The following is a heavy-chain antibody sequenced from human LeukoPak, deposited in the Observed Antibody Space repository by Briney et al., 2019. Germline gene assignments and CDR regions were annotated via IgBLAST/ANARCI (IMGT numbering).Heavy chain of an antibody. CDR1: GGSISSYY. CDR3: ASVTIFGVVSD. CDR2: IYTSGST. V-gene: IGHV4-4*07. D-gene: IGHD3-3*01. Sequence: PSETLSLTCTVSGGSISSYYWSWIRQPAGKGLEWIGRIYTSGSTKCNPSLKSRVTMSVDTSKNQFSLKLSSVTAAGTAVYYCASVTIFGVVSDWGQGTLVTVSS. J-gene: IGHJ4*02.